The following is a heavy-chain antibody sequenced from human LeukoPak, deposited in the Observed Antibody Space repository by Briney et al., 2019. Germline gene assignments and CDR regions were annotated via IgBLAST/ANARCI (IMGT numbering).Heavy chain of an antibody. Sequence: PGGSLRLSCAASGFTFSSYGMHWVRQAPGKGLEWVAFIRYDGNNKYYADSVKGRFTISRDNSKNTLYLQMNSLRAEDTAVYYCAKDRQNYDSSGYLEDAFDIWGQGTMVTVSS. CDR1: GFTFSSYG. CDR3: AKDRQNYDSSGYLEDAFDI. V-gene: IGHV3-30*02. CDR2: IRYDGNNK. J-gene: IGHJ3*02. D-gene: IGHD3-22*01.